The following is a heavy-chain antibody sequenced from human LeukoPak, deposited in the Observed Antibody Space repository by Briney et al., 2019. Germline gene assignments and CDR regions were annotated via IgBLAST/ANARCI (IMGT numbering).Heavy chain of an antibody. Sequence: SVKVSCKASGGTFSSYAISWVRQAPGQGLEWMGGIIPIFGTANYAQKFQGRVTITADESTSTAYMELSSLRSEDTAVYYCANQYYYDSSGYYSGLYWGQGTLVTVSS. D-gene: IGHD3-22*01. CDR1: GGTFSSYA. CDR3: ANQYYYDSSGYYSGLY. V-gene: IGHV1-69*13. J-gene: IGHJ4*02. CDR2: IIPIFGTA.